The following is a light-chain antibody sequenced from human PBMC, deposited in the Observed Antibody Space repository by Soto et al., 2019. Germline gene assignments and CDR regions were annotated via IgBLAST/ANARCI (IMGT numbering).Light chain of an antibody. CDR2: GAS. CDR1: QSVSSTY. Sequence: EIVLTQSPGTLSLSPGERATLSCRASQSVSSTYLAWYQQKPGQPHRLLIHGASNRATGIPDRFSGSGSGTDFTLTIGRLEPEDSALYFCNQYGGSPPTFGQGTKVDIK. J-gene: IGKJ1*01. CDR3: NQYGGSPPT. V-gene: IGKV3-20*01.